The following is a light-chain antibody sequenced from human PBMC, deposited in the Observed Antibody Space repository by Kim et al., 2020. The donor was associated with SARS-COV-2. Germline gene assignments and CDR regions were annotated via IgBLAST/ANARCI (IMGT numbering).Light chain of an antibody. CDR3: SSYTSSSTWV. CDR2: DVS. J-gene: IGLJ3*02. CDR1: SSDVGAYNY. Sequence: GQSSTISCTGTSSDVGAYNYVSWYQQHPGKAPKLMIYDVSKRPSGVSNRFSGSKSGNTASLTISGLQAEDEADYYCSSYTSSSTWVFGGGTQLTVL. V-gene: IGLV2-14*04.